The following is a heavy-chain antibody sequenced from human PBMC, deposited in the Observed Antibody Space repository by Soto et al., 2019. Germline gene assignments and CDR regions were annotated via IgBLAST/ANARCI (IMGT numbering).Heavy chain of an antibody. V-gene: IGHV3-48*03. CDR1: GFTFSSYE. J-gene: IGHJ6*02. CDR2: ISSSGSTI. Sequence: EVQLVESGGGLVQPGGSLRLSCAASGFTFSSYEMNWVRQAPGKGLEWVSYISSSGSTIYYADSVKGRFTISRDNAKNSLYLQMNSQRAEDTAVYYCARIPYYYGMDVWGQATTVTVSS. CDR3: ARIPYYYGMDV.